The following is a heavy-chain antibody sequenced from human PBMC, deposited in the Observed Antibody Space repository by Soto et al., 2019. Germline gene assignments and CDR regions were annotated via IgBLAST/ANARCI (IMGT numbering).Heavy chain of an antibody. CDR2: IYYSGST. CDR1: GGSISGYY. D-gene: IGHD2-15*01. Sequence: SETLSLTCTVSGGSISGYYWSWIRQPPGKGLEWIGYIYYSGSTNYNPSLKSRVTISVDTSKNQFSLKLSSVTAADTAVYYCARASKGGVVVAAPYYFDYWGQGTLVTVS. CDR3: ARASKGGVVVAAPYYFDY. V-gene: IGHV4-59*01. J-gene: IGHJ4*02.